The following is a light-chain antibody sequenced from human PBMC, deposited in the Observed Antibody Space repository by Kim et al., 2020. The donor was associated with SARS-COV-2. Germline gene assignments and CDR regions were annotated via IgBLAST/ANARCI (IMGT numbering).Light chain of an antibody. CDR3: AAWDDSLNGYD. Sequence: QSVLTQPPSVSEAPRQRVTISCSGSSSNIGNNAVNWYQQLPGKAPKLLIYYDDLLPSGVSDRFSGSKSGTSASLAISGLQSEDEADYYCAAWDDSLNGYDFGTGTKVTVL. V-gene: IGLV1-36*01. CDR1: SSNIGNNA. CDR2: YDD. J-gene: IGLJ1*01.